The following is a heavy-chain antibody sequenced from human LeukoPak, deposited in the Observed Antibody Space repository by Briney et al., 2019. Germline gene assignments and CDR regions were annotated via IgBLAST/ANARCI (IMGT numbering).Heavy chain of an antibody. J-gene: IGHJ5*02. CDR3: ARGAERYSSITNWFDP. CDR2: ISTRVSYI. Sequence: GRSLRLSCPASASSLSDYSFNWVRQAPGKGLEWVSCISTRVSYIYYADSEKGRFTISRDKARNSVYLQMNRLRAEDTAVYYCARGAERYSSITNWFDPWGQGNLVTVSS. D-gene: IGHD6-13*01. V-gene: IGHV3-21*01. CDR1: ASSLSDYS.